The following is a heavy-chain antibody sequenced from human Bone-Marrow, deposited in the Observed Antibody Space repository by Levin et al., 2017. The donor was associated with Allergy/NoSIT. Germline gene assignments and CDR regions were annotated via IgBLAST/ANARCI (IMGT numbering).Heavy chain of an antibody. Sequence: GESLKISCAASGFTFSNHNMMWFRQAPGEGLEWVSSISTTSTYIYYAESVRGRFTFSRDNAKNSVSLQMNSLRADDSAVYYCTRGVGAAAGQADYWGQGTLVTVSS. CDR1: GFTFSNHN. CDR2: ISTTSTYI. CDR3: TRGVGAAAGQADY. J-gene: IGHJ4*02. V-gene: IGHV3-21*01. D-gene: IGHD6-13*01.